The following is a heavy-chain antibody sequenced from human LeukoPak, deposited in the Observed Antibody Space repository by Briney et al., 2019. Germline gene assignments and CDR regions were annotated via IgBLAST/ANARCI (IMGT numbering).Heavy chain of an antibody. V-gene: IGHV4-39*01. CDR3: ARQYDSSGYYGGDFFDY. D-gene: IGHD3-22*01. Sequence: PSETLSLTCTVSGGSISSSSYYWGWIRQPPGKGLEWIGSIYYSGSTYYNPSLKSRVTISVDTSKNQFSLKLSSVTAADTAVYYCARQYDSSGYYGGDFFDYWGQGTLVTVSS. CDR2: IYYSGST. J-gene: IGHJ4*02. CDR1: GGSISSSSYY.